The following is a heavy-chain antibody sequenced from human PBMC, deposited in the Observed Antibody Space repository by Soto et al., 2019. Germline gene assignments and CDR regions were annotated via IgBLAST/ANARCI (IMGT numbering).Heavy chain of an antibody. J-gene: IGHJ4*02. CDR3: ARGLKGELLGFAY. D-gene: IGHD1-26*01. CDR2: IYSSGRT. V-gene: IGHV4-59*01. CDR1: GGSISSYY. Sequence: QVQLQESGPGLVKPSETLSLTCTVSGGSISSYYWSWIRQPPGKGLEWIGYIYSSGRTNYNPSLTTRVTVSVDTSKDQFSLKLSSVTAADTDVYYCARGLKGELLGFAYWGQGTLVTVSS.